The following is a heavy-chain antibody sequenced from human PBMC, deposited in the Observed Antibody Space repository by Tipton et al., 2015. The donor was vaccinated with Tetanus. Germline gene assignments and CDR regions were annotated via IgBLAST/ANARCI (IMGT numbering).Heavy chain of an antibody. Sequence: TLSLTCSVSGGPIRDSDYYWGWVRLPPGKGLEWIAGIYYSGNSYYNPTFQSRVTISVDTSRNQFSLRLSSVTAADTAVYYCARGPMVRGVTRFDYWGQGTLVTVSS. D-gene: IGHD3-10*01. CDR1: GGPIRDSDYY. CDR2: IYYSGNS. CDR3: ARGPMVRGVTRFDY. J-gene: IGHJ4*02. V-gene: IGHV4-39*01.